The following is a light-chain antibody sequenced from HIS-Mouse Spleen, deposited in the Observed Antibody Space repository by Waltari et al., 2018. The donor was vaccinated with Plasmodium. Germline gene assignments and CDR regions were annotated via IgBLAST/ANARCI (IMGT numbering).Light chain of an antibody. J-gene: IGLJ3*02. CDR1: ALPKKY. V-gene: IGLV3-10*01. CDR3: YSTDSSGNHRV. CDR2: EDS. Sequence: SYELTQPPSVSVSPGQTARITCSGDALPKKYAYWYQQKSGQAPVLVIYEDSKRPSGIPERFSGSSSGTMATLTISGDQVEDEADYYRYSTDSSGNHRVFGGGTKLTVL.